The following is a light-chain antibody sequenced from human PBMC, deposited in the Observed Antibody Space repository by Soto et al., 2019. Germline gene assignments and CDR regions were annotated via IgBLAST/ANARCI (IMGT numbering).Light chain of an antibody. CDR3: SSHTSTNTVI. CDR2: DVS. Sequence: QSALTQPASVSGSPGQSITISCTGTSSDVGGYNYVSWYQQHPGKAPKLMIFDVSNRPSGVSNRFFGSKSGSTASLTISGLQDEDEADYHCSSHTSTNTVIFGGGTKLTVL. J-gene: IGLJ2*01. CDR1: SSDVGGYNY. V-gene: IGLV2-14*01.